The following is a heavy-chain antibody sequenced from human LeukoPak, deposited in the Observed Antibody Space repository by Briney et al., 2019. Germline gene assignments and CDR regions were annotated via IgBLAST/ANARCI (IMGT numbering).Heavy chain of an antibody. V-gene: IGHV1-2*02. J-gene: IGHJ4*02. CDR3: ARAFIAAAGTYYFDY. CDR2: INPNSGGT. D-gene: IGHD6-13*01. Sequence: ASVKVSCKASGYTFTGYYMHWVRQAPGQGLEWMGWINPNSGGTNYAQKFQGRVTMTRDTSISTAYMELSRLRSDDTAVYYCARAFIAAAGTYYFDYWGQGTLITVSS. CDR1: GYTFTGYY.